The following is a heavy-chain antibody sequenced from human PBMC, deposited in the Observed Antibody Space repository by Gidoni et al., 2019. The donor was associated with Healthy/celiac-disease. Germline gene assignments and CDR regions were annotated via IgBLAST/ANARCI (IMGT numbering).Heavy chain of an antibody. CDR3: AREGVVVRGVIEGYYYYGMDV. CDR2: IKQDGREK. Sequence: EVQLVESGGGLVQPGGSLRLSCAASGFTFSSYWISWVRQAPGKGLEWVANIKQDGREKYYVDSVKGRFTISRDNAKNSLYLQMNSLRAEDTAVYYCAREGVVVRGVIEGYYYYGMDVWGQGTTVTVSS. D-gene: IGHD3-10*01. CDR1: GFTFSSYW. J-gene: IGHJ6*02. V-gene: IGHV3-7*01.